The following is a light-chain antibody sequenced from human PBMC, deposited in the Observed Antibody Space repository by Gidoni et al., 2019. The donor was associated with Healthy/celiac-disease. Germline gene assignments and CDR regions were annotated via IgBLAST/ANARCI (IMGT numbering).Light chain of an antibody. V-gene: IGKV1-9*01. CDR1: QGISSY. CDR3: QQLNSYPCS. J-gene: IGKJ2*04. Sequence: DIPLTQSPSFLSASVGDRVTITCRASQGISSYLSWYQQKPGKAPKLLIYAASSLQSGVPSRCSGSGSRKEFTLTISSQQPEDFATYYCQQLNSYPCSFGQGTKLEIK. CDR2: AAS.